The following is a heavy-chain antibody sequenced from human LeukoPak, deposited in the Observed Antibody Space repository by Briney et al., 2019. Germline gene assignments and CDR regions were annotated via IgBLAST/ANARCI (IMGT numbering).Heavy chain of an antibody. V-gene: IGHV4-61*02. CDR3: ARDYRWFGEFNGMDV. CDR1: GGSISSGSYY. J-gene: IGHJ6*02. D-gene: IGHD3-10*01. Sequence: PSQTLSLTCTVSGGSISSGSYYWSWIRQPAGKGLEWIGRIYTSGSTNYNPSLKSRVTISVDTSKNQFSLKLSSVTAADTAVYYCARDYRWFGEFNGMDVWGQGTTVTVSS. CDR2: IYTSGST.